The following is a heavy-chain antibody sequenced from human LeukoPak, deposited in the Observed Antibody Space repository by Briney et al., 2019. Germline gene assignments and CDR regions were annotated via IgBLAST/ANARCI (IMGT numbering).Heavy chain of an antibody. J-gene: IGHJ5*02. CDR3: ARDSPPHSTERLLYGAGA. CDR1: GYTFTSYG. V-gene: IGHV1-18*01. Sequence: ASVKVSCKASGYTFTSYGISWVRQAPGQGLEWMGWISAYNGNTNYAQKLQGRVTMTTDTSTSTAYMELRSLRSDDTAVYYCARDSPPHSTERLLYGAGAWGQGTLVTVSS. CDR2: ISAYNGNT. D-gene: IGHD3-3*01.